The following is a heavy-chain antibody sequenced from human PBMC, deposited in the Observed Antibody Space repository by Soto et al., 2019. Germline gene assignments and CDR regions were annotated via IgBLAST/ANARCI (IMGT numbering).Heavy chain of an antibody. CDR3: ARDGCSSTSCYTYYYYGMDV. J-gene: IGHJ6*02. D-gene: IGHD2-2*02. Sequence: ASVKVSCKASGYTFTSYAMHWVRQAPGQRLEWMGWINAGNGNTKYSQKFQGRVTITRDTSASTAYMELSSLRSEDTAVYYCARDGCSSTSCYTYYYYGMDVWGQGTRVTVSS. CDR2: INAGNGNT. V-gene: IGHV1-3*01. CDR1: GYTFTSYA.